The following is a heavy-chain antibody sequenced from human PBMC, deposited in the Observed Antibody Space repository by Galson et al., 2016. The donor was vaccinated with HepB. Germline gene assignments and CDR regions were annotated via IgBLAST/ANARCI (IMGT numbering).Heavy chain of an antibody. V-gene: IGHV4-4*02. J-gene: IGHJ4*02. CDR2: IYETGTA. Sequence: ETLSLTCDVSGGSISSNYWWGWVRQSPEKGFEWIGEIYETGTANYNPPFTRRATISVDRSKNQISLSLDPVTAADTATYYCTRGNLGTYATMAFDYWGQGSLVTVSS. D-gene: IGHD1-7*01. CDR3: TRGNLGTYATMAFDY. CDR1: GGSISSNYW.